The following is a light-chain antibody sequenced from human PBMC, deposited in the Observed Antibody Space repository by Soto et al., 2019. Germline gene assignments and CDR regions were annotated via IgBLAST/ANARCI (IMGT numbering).Light chain of an antibody. V-gene: IGKV1-5*03. CDR3: QQYNTYSS. CDR1: QSIGSW. CDR2: KAS. Sequence: DIQMTQSPSTLSASVGDRVTITCRASQSIGSWLAWYQQKPGKAPKLLLYKASSLESGVPSRFGGSGSGTEFILTISSLQPDDFATDYCQQYNTYSSFGQGTKEEIK. J-gene: IGKJ1*01.